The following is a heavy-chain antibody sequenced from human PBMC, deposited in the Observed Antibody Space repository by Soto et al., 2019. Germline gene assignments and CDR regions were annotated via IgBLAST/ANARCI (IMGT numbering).Heavy chain of an antibody. CDR2: IVGSGST. Sequence: GGSLRLSCAASGFTFSSYAMSWVRQAPGKGREWVSGIVGSGSTYYADSVKGRFIISRDNSKNTLYLQINSLRVEDTAVYYCAKVPDYGDYGVVYWSFDLWGRGTLVTVSS. CDR1: GFTFSSYA. D-gene: IGHD4-17*01. V-gene: IGHV3-23*01. CDR3: AKVPDYGDYGVVYWSFDL. J-gene: IGHJ2*01.